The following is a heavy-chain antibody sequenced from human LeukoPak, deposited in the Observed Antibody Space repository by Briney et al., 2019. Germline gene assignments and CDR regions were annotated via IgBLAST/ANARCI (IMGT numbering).Heavy chain of an antibody. D-gene: IGHD5-18*01. CDR3: ARDPYSYGNGYYFDC. J-gene: IGHJ4*02. CDR1: GFTFSSYA. V-gene: IGHV3-23*01. Sequence: GKSLRLSCAASGFTFSSYAMSWVRQAPGKGLEWVSAISGSGGSTYYADSVKGRFTISRDNAKNSLYLQMNSLRDEDTAVYYCARDPYSYGNGYYFDCWGQGTLVTVSS. CDR2: ISGSGGST.